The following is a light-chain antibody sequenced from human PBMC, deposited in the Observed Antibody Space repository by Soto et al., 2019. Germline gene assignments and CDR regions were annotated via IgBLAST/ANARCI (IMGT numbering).Light chain of an antibody. V-gene: IGKV4-1*01. Sequence: DTVMTQSPDSLAVSLGERATINCKYSQSVLHPPNNKNYLAWYQQRPGQPTKLLISWASDREYGVPERFSGSGSGTDFTLTISSVQAEDVAVYYCQQFYNTPPYTFGQGTRLEIK. CDR2: WAS. CDR1: QSVLHPPNNKNY. CDR3: QQFYNTPPYT. J-gene: IGKJ2*01.